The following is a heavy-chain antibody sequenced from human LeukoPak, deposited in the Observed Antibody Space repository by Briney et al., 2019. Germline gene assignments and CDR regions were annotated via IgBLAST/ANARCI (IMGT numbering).Heavy chain of an antibody. Sequence: PSETLSLTCAVYGGSFSGYYWSWIRQPPGKGLEWIGEINHSGSTNYNPSLKSRVTISVDTSKNQFSLKLSSVTAADTAVYYCARRYSSGWYQFDYWGQGTLVTVSS. CDR2: INHSGST. J-gene: IGHJ4*02. D-gene: IGHD6-19*01. CDR1: GGSFSGYY. CDR3: ARRYSSGWYQFDY. V-gene: IGHV4-34*01.